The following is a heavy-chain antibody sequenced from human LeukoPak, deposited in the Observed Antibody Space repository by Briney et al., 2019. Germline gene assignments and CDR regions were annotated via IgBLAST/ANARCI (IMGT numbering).Heavy chain of an antibody. Sequence: SETLSLTCTVSGVSINNYVWSWIRQSPGKGLEWMGYMSYSGSTNFNPSLKSRSSTSRDKSKNQFSLKLNSVPAAAPAAFYSGRDRDGSWYFDLWGRGTLVTVSS. CDR3: GRDRDGSWYFDL. D-gene: IGHD1-1*01. V-gene: IGHV4-59*01. CDR2: MSYSGST. CDR1: GVSINNYV. J-gene: IGHJ2*01.